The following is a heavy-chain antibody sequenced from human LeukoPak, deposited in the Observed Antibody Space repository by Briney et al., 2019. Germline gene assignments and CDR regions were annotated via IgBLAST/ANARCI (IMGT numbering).Heavy chain of an antibody. CDR2: IYSGGST. V-gene: IGHV3-53*01. Sequence: GGSLRLSCAASGFTVSSNYMSWVRQAPGKGLEWVSVIYSGGSTYYADSVKGRFTISRDNSKNTLYLQMNSLRAEDTAVYYCAKEGWELLTPNSDYWGQGTLVTVSS. CDR1: GFTVSSNY. D-gene: IGHD1-26*01. CDR3: AKEGWELLTPNSDY. J-gene: IGHJ4*02.